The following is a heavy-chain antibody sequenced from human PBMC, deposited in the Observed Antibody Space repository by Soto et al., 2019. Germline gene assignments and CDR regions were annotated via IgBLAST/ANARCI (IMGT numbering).Heavy chain of an antibody. J-gene: IGHJ6*02. D-gene: IGHD3-3*01. CDR3: AIESALLFLVWLLTPVTKYYGIDV. CDR1: GYTFTGYY. Sequence: ASVKVSCKASGYTFTGYYMHWVRQAPGQGLEWMGWINPNSGGTNYAQKFQGWVTMARETSISTAYMELSRLRSDDTAVYYCAIESALLFLVWLLTPVTKYYGIDVWGQGTTVTVPS. CDR2: INPNSGGT. V-gene: IGHV1-2*04.